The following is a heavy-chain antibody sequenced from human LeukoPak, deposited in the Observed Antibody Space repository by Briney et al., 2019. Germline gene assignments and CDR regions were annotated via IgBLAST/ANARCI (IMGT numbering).Heavy chain of an antibody. J-gene: IGHJ3*02. CDR2: IIPIFGTA. D-gene: IGHD5-24*01. Sequence: SVKVSCKASGGTFSSYAISWVRQAPRQGLEWMGGIIPIFGTANYAQKFQGRVTITADESTSTAYMELSSLRSEDTAVYYCAKLGEMATIVGAFDIWGQGTMVTVSS. CDR3: AKLGEMATIVGAFDI. V-gene: IGHV1-69*13. CDR1: GGTFSSYA.